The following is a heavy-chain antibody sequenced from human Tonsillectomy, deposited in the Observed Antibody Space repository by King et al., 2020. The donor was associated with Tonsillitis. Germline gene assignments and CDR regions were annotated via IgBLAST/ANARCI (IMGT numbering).Heavy chain of an antibody. V-gene: IGHV4-39*01. Sequence: QLQESGPGLVKPSETLSLTCTVSGGSISSDSYYWGWIRQPPGKGLAWIGSINYSGNIYCNPSLKSRVTISVDTSKNQFSLKLNSVTAADTAVYYCARTRLYSRSWYSRSEFYFDYWGQGTLVSVSS. D-gene: IGHD6-13*01. CDR3: ARTRLYSRSWYSRSEFYFDY. CDR1: GGSISSDSYY. J-gene: IGHJ4*02. CDR2: INYSGNI.